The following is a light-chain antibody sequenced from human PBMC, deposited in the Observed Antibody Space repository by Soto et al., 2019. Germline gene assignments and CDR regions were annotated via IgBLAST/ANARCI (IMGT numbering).Light chain of an antibody. CDR3: SSYASTSTIVV. V-gene: IGLV2-14*01. J-gene: IGLJ1*01. Sequence: QSALAQPSSVSGSPGQSITISCTGTLSDVGGYNYVSWYQQHPGKAPKLMIFEVSNRPSGVSNRFSGSKSGNTASLTISGLQAADEADYYCSSYASTSTIVVFGTGTKVTVL. CDR1: LSDVGGYNY. CDR2: EVS.